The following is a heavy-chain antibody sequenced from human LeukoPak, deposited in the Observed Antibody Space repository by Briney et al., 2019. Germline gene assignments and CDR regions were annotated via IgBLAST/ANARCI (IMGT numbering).Heavy chain of an antibody. CDR2: ISSSSSTI. J-gene: IGHJ4*02. D-gene: IGHD1-1*01. CDR3: ARDGYTHFDY. Sequence: GRSLRLSCAASGFTFNTYGMHWVRQAPGKGLEWVSYISSSSSTIYYADSVKGRFTISRDNAKNSLYLQMNSLRDEDTAVYYCARDGYTHFDYWGQGTLVTVSS. CDR1: GFTFNTYG. V-gene: IGHV3-48*02.